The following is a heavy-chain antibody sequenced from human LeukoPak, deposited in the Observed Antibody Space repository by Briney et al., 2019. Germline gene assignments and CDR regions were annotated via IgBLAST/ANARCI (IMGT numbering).Heavy chain of an antibody. CDR2: ISSSGSTI. CDR3: ARDGLYYYDSSGLTKRDAFDI. CDR1: GFTFSSYE. D-gene: IGHD3-22*01. V-gene: IGHV3-48*03. J-gene: IGHJ3*02. Sequence: GGSLRLSCAASGFTFSSYEMNWVRQAPGKVLEWVSYISSSGSTIYYADSVRGRFTISRDNAKNSLYLQMNSLRAEDTAVYYCARDGLYYYDSSGLTKRDAFDIWGQGTMVTVSS.